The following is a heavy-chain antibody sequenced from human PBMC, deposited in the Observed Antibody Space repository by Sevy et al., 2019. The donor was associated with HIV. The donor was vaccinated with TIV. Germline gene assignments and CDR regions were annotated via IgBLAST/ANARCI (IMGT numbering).Heavy chain of an antibody. CDR3: TNRGVGIITGFDY. J-gene: IGHJ4*02. CDR1: GFIFNSHS. CDR2: ISGSGGDT. D-gene: IGHD1-20*01. V-gene: IGHV3-23*01. Sequence: GGSLRLSCAAAGFIFNSHSMSWVRQAPGKGLEWVSTISGSGGDTYYADSVKGRFTISRDNSKNTVDLQMDSLRAEDTAVYYCTNRGVGIITGFDYWGQGTLVTVS.